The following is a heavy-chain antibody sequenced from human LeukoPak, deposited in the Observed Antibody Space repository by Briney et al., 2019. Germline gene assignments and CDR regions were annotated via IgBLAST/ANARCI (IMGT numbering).Heavy chain of an antibody. CDR2: ISYDGTNK. V-gene: IGHV3-30*18. D-gene: IGHD6-13*01. J-gene: IGHJ4*02. CDR1: GFTFSSYG. CDR3: AKVGYSTNWLYFDY. Sequence: PGSSLRLPCAASGFTFSSYGMHWVRQAPGKGLEWVGVISYDGTNKNYADSVKGRFTISRDNSKNTLYLQMNSLRAEDTAVYYCAKVGYSTNWLYFDYWGQGTLVTVSS.